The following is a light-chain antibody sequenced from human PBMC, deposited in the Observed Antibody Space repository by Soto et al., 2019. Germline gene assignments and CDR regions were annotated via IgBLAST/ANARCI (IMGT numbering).Light chain of an antibody. J-gene: IGKJ1*01. CDR3: QQYDSYPWT. CDR1: QSIGSL. V-gene: IGKV1-5*01. CDR2: AAS. Sequence: DIQMTQSPSTLSASVGDRVTITCRASQSIGSLLAWYQQKPGRAPKLLIYAASSLESGVPSRFSGSGSGTEFTLTISSLQPDDFATYYCQQYDSYPWTFGQGTKVDTK.